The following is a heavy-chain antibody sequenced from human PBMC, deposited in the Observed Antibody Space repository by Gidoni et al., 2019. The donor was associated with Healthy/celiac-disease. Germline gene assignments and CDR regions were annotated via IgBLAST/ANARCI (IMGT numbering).Heavy chain of an antibody. CDR2: ISSSSSYT. D-gene: IGHD1-7*01. V-gene: IGHV3-11*06. Sequence: QVQLVESGGGLVKPGGSLRLSCAASGFTFSDYYLSWIRQAPGKGREWVSYISSSSSYTNYADSVKGRFTISRDNAKNSLYLQMNSLRAEDTAVYYCARDPGITGTTRPLRPLGAFDIWGQGTMVTVSS. CDR1: GFTFSDYY. J-gene: IGHJ3*02. CDR3: ARDPGITGTTRPLRPLGAFDI.